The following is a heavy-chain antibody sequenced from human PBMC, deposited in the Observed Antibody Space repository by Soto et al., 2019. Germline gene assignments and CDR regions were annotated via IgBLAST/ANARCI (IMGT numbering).Heavy chain of an antibody. D-gene: IGHD3-10*01. Sequence: QVQLQQWGAGLLKPSETLSLSCSVYGTSFSNSYWSWIRQAPGKGLEWLGEINHTGSTNYNPSLKSRVTISVDASKKEFSLNLRSVTAADTAVYYCARVGQLFPDLDLWGRGTLVSVSS. CDR3: ARVGQLFPDLDL. CDR2: INHTGST. V-gene: IGHV4-34*01. J-gene: IGHJ2*01. CDR1: GTSFSNSY.